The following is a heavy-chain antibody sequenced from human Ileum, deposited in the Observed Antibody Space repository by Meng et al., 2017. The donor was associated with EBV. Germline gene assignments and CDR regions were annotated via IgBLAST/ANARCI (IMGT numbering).Heavy chain of an antibody. V-gene: IGHV4-28*01. Sequence: VQTKAAGPGLVTPSDILPLTCAVAGYSISTRNGGGWIRQPPGKGLEWLAHIYYSGNTYNNPSLKSRVTMTIDPTKNQLSLKLSSVTAVDTAVYYCARNSESDSYIDYWGLGTLVTVSS. CDR2: IYYSGNT. J-gene: IGHJ4*02. D-gene: IGHD2-21*02. CDR3: ARNSESDSYIDY. CDR1: GYSISTRNG.